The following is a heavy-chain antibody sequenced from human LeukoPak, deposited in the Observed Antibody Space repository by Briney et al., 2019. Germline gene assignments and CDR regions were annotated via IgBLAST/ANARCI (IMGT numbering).Heavy chain of an antibody. V-gene: IGHV4-59*12. CDR1: GGSISSYY. CDR3: ASGAAQNDFWGGYSIYYYGMDV. CDR2: IYYSGST. J-gene: IGHJ6*02. Sequence: SETLSLTCTVSGGSISSYYWSWIRQPPGKGLEWIGYIYYSGSTNYNPSLKSRVTISVDTSKNQFSLKLSSVTAADTAVYYCASGAAQNDFWGGYSIYYYGMDVWGQGTTVTVSS. D-gene: IGHD3-3*01.